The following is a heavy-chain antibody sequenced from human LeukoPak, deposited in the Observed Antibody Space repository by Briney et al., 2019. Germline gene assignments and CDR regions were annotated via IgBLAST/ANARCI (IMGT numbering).Heavy chain of an antibody. CDR2: IYYSGST. J-gene: IGHJ4*02. V-gene: IGHV4-31*03. Sequence: NSSETLSLTCTVSGGSISSGGYYWSWIRQHPGKGLEWIGYIYYSGSTYYNPSLKSRVTISVDTSKNQFSLKLSSVTAADTAVYYCARERQDEVRYFDYWGQGTLVTVSS. D-gene: IGHD2-15*01. CDR3: ARERQDEVRYFDY. CDR1: GGSISSGGYY.